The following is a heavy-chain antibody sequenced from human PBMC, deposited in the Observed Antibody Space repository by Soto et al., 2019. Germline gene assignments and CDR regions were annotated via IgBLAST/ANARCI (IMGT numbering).Heavy chain of an antibody. CDR3: VRVYGRSSCFFDS. CDR2: IYHSGTT. V-gene: IGHV4-39*07. J-gene: IGHJ4*02. Sequence: SETLSLTCTVSGGSVRDGSYYWAWLRQPPGKGLEWIGTIYHSGTTYYNPSLMSRVTMSVDTSKNQFSLKVTSATAADTAVYFCVRVYGRSSCFFDSWGQGTLVTVSS. D-gene: IGHD6-6*01. CDR1: GGSVRDGSYY.